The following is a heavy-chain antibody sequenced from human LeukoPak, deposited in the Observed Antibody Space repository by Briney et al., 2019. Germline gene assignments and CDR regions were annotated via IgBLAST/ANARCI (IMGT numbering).Heavy chain of an antibody. CDR1: GFTFSNHW. J-gene: IGHJ4*02. CDR3: GRGGKVEQLVLAR. V-gene: IGHV3-74*01. CDR2: INSDGSST. Sequence: GGSLRLSCAASGFTFSNHWMHWVRQAPVKGLIWVSRINSDGSSTTYADSVKGRFTISRDNAKNTLYLQMNSLRAEDTAVYYCGRGGKVEQLVLARWGQGSLVTVSS. D-gene: IGHD6-13*01.